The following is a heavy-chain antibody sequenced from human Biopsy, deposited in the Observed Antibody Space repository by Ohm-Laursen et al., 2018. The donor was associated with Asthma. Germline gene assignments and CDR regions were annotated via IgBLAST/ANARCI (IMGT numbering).Heavy chain of an antibody. D-gene: IGHD1-1*01. V-gene: IGHV3-30*01. CDR1: GFSFSNFA. CDR3: VRDGTDDAFDI. CDR2: ISKDASTQ. Sequence: SLRLSCAASGFSFSNFAIHWVRQAPGKGLEWVGVISKDASTQDYADSVKGRFTMARDNSKNTLDLQMNSLKEEDTAVYYCVRDGTDDAFDIWGQGTVVSVSS. J-gene: IGHJ3*02.